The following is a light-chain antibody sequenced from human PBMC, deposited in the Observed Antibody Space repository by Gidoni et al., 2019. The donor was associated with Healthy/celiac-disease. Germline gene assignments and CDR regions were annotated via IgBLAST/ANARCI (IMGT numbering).Light chain of an antibody. Sequence: EIVLTQSPATLSLSPGERATLSCRASQSVSSYLAWYQQKPGQAPRLLIYYASNRATGIPARFSGSGSGTDFTLTISSLEPEDFAVYYCQQRSNCLCSFXXXTKPEIK. CDR3: QQRSNCLCS. J-gene: IGKJ2*04. CDR1: QSVSSY. V-gene: IGKV3-11*01. CDR2: YAS.